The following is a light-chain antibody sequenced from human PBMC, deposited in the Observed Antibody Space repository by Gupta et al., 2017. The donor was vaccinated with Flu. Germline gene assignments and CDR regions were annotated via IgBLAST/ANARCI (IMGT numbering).Light chain of an antibody. CDR3: SSYAGSNNFVV. CDR2: EVS. CDR1: SSDIGNYNY. J-gene: IGLJ2*01. V-gene: IGLV2-8*01. Sequence: QSALTQPPSASGSPGQSVTISCTGTSSDIGNYNYVSWYQQHPGKAPKLIIYEVSERPSGVPDRFSGSKSANTASLTVSGLQAEDEADYYCSSYAGSNNFVVFGGGTKLTGL.